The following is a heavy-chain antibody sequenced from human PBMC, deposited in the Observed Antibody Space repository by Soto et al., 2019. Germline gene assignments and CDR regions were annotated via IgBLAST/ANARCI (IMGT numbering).Heavy chain of an antibody. D-gene: IGHD6-6*01. CDR2: IGTSGDT. V-gene: IGHV3-13*04. CDR1: GFTFSRYD. J-gene: IGHJ5*02. CDR3: ARGALGFDP. Sequence: EVQVVESGGGLVQPGGSLRLSCAASGFTFSRYDMHWVRQATGRGLEWVSGIGTSGDTYYAGSVKGRFTISRENAKNPVNLQMNSLRAGDTAVYYCARGALGFDPWGQGTLVAVSS.